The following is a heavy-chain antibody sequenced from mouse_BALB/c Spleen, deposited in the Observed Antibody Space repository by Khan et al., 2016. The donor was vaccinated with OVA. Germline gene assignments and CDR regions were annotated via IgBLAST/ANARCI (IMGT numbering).Heavy chain of an antibody. CDR2: IWGDGST. Sequence: VQLVESGPGLVAPSQSLSITCTVSGFSLTGFGINWVRQPPGKGLEWLGMIWGDGSTDYNSVLKSRLSISKDNSKSQVFLKRNSLQTDDTARYYCARELRLGGFAYWGQGTLVTVSA. CDR3: ARELRLGGFAY. J-gene: IGHJ3*01. D-gene: IGHD1-2*01. CDR1: GFSLTGFG. V-gene: IGHV2-6-7*01.